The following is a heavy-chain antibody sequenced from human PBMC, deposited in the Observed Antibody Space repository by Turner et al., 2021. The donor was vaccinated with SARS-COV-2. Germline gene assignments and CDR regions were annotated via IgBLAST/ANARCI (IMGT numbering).Heavy chain of an antibody. CDR2: INPNSGGT. D-gene: IGHD3-22*01. J-gene: IGHJ4*02. CDR1: GYTFTGYY. Sequence: QVQLVQSGAEVKKPGASVKVPCKASGYTFTGYYMHWVRQAPGQGLEWMGWINPNSGGTNYAQKFQGRVTMTRDTSISTAYMELSRLRSDDTAVYYCARVGSKSSGYYSGVDYWGQGTLVTVSS. CDR3: ARVGSKSSGYYSGVDY. V-gene: IGHV1-2*02.